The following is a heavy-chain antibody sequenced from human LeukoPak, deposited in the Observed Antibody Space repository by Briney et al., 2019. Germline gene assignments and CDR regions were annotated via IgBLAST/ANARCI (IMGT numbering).Heavy chain of an antibody. J-gene: IGHJ5*02. D-gene: IGHD6-19*01. Sequence: GGSLRLSCAVSGFTISSHGMHWVRQAPGKGLEWVAMISYDGNSRYYGDSVKGRFTISRDNSKNTLYLQMDSLRTEDTAVYYCAKDWGSSGWYNYFDPWGQGTLVTVSS. CDR1: GFTISSHG. V-gene: IGHV3-30*18. CDR3: AKDWGSSGWYNYFDP. CDR2: ISYDGNSR.